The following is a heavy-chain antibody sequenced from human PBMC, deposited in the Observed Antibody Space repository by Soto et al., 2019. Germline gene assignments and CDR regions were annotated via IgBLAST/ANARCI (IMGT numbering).Heavy chain of an antibody. CDR1: GGSISSGGYY. CDR2: IYYSGST. D-gene: IGHD1-26*01. J-gene: IGHJ4*02. Sequence: SETLSLTCTVSGGSISSGGYYWSWIRQHPGKGLEWIGYIYYSGSTYYNPSLKSRVTISVDTSKNQFSLKLSSVTAADTAVYYCARSPNSGRNLFDYWGRGTLVTVSS. CDR3: ARSPNSGRNLFDY. V-gene: IGHV4-31*03.